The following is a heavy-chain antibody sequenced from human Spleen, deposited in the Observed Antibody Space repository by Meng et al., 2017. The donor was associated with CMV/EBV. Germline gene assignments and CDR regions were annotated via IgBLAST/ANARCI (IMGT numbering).Heavy chain of an antibody. CDR1: NDYY. J-gene: IGHJ5*02. V-gene: IGHV4-34*01. D-gene: IGHD3-22*01. CDR2: INHSGST. Sequence: NDYYWSWIRQPPGKGLEWIEEINHSGSTNYNPSLKSRVTISVDTSKNQFSLKLSSVTAADTAVYYCARVKGYYYDSSGYYRRGWFDPWGQGTLVTVSS. CDR3: ARVKGYYYDSSGYYRRGWFDP.